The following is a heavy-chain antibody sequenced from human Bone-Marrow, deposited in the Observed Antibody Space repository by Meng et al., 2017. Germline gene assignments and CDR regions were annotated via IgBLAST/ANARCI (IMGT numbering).Heavy chain of an antibody. CDR3: ARDSSGWYSFTDY. CDR1: GLTFSSDA. J-gene: IGHJ4*02. D-gene: IGHD6-19*01. Sequence: VELGGGCVHGGSALGLSLAACGLTFSSDAMHWVRQAPGKGLEWVAVISYAGSNKYYADSVKGRFTISRDNSKNTLYLQMNSLRAEDTAVYYCARDSSGWYSFTDYWGQGTLVTVSS. CDR2: ISYAGSNK. V-gene: IGHV3-30*04.